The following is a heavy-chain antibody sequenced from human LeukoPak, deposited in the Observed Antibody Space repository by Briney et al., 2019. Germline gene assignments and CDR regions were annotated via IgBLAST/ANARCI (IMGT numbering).Heavy chain of an antibody. CDR2: INPSGGST. J-gene: IGHJ4*01. Sequence: GASVKVSFTASGYTFTIYYMHWVRQAPGQGLEWMGVINPSGGSTSYAQKFQGRVTMTRDTSTSTVYMELSSLRSEDTAVYYCASSKVVYCSGGSCYPFDYWGQGTLVTVSS. CDR3: ASSKVVYCSGGSCYPFDY. D-gene: IGHD2-15*01. CDR1: GYTFTIYY. V-gene: IGHV1-46*01.